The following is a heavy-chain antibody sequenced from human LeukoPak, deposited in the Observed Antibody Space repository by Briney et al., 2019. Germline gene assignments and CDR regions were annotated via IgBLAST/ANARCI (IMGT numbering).Heavy chain of an antibody. CDR3: VSMIRGVGY. CDR2: VWYDGNRK. Sequence: GGALRLSCAASGFTFSNHAMHWVRQAPGKGLEWVTLVWYDGNRKYYADSVKGRFTISRDNSKNSVYLQLNSLRPEDTAVYYCVSMIRGVGYWGQGTLVTVSS. V-gene: IGHV3-30*02. D-gene: IGHD3-10*01. J-gene: IGHJ4*02. CDR1: GFTFSNHA.